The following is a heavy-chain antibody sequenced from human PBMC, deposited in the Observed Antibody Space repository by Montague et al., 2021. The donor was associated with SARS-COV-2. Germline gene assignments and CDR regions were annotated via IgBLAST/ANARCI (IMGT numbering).Heavy chain of an antibody. Sequence: SETPSLTCAVYGGSFSDYYWTWIRQAPGKGLEWIGEVDHRGSSSYNPSLQSRLTISVDRSKNQFSLRLTSVTAADTAVYYCARGQVTVFGVLIMLPAAGPLDSWGLGTKVTVSS. CDR3: ARGQVTVFGVLIMLPAAGPLDS. D-gene: IGHD3-3*01. J-gene: IGHJ3*02. V-gene: IGHV4-34*01. CDR1: GGSFSDYY. CDR2: VDHRGSS.